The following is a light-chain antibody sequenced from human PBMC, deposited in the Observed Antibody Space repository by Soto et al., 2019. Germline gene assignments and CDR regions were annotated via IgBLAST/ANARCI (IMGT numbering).Light chain of an antibody. J-gene: IGLJ1*01. Sequence: QSVLTQPASVSGSPGQSTTISCTGTSSDVGGHNYVSWYQQHPGKAPKLMIYAVSNRPSGVSNRFSGSKSGNTASLTISGLQAEDEADYYCSSYRSSSTLYVFGTGTKVTVL. CDR2: AVS. V-gene: IGLV2-14*01. CDR3: SSYRSSSTLYV. CDR1: SSDVGGHNY.